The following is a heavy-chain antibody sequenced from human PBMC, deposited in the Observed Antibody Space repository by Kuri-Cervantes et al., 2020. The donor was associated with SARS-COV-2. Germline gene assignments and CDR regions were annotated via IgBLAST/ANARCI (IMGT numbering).Heavy chain of an antibody. CDR1: GFTFDDYA. Sequence: GGSLRLSCAASGFTFDDYAMHWVRQAPGKGLVWVSRINPDGSYTNNADSVKGRFTLSRDNAKNMQFLQMNSLRAEDTAVYYCVRDGDHWNFDYWGQGTLVTVSS. V-gene: IGHV3-74*01. J-gene: IGHJ4*02. CDR3: VRDGDHWNFDY. D-gene: IGHD1-1*01. CDR2: INPDGSYT.